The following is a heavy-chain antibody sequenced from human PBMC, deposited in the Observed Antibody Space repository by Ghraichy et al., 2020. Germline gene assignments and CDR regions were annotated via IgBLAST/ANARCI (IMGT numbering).Heavy chain of an antibody. CDR3: AKVLNTVRSTIPEFDY. D-gene: IGHD5/OR15-5a*01. CDR1: GFTFDNYA. Sequence: GGSLRLSCAASGFTFDNYAMSWVRQAPGKGLEWVSAISGSAVRTYYADSLKGRFTISRDNSKNTLYLQMNSLRVEDTAVYYCAKVLNTVRSTIPEFDYWGQGTLVTVSS. CDR2: ISGSAVRT. J-gene: IGHJ4*02. V-gene: IGHV3-23*01.